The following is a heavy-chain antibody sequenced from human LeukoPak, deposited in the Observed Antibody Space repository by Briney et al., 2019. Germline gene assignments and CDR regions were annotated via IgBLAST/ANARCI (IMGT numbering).Heavy chain of an antibody. V-gene: IGHV4-34*01. CDR2: INHSGST. J-gene: IGHJ3*02. CDR3: ARAYGDSNDAFDI. D-gene: IGHD4-17*01. Sequence: PSETLSLTCAVCGGSFSVYYWSWIRQPPGKGLEWIGEINHSGSTNYNPSLKSRVTISVDTSKNQFSLKLSSVTAADTAVYYCARAYGDSNDAFDIWGQGTMVTVSS. CDR1: GGSFSVYY.